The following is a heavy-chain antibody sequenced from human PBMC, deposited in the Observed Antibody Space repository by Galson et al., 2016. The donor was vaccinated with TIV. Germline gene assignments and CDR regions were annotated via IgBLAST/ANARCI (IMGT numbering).Heavy chain of an antibody. J-gene: IGHJ4*02. CDR3: TAGLHNSGGMDH. D-gene: IGHD7-27*01. CDR2: IKNRDYGGTT. V-gene: IGHV3-15*05. Sequence: QAPGKGLDWVGRIKNRDYGGTTDYAEPVKGRFTISRDDAKDGLFLQMDSLKTEDTAIYYCTAGLHNSGGMDHWGQGTLVTVSS.